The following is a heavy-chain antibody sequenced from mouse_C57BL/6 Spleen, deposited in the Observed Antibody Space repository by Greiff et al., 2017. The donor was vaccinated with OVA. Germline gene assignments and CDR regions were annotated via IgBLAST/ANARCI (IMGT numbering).Heavy chain of an antibody. CDR3: ATTVVVGFDY. J-gene: IGHJ2*01. CDR1: GYTFTSYW. V-gene: IGHV1-69*01. CDR2: IDPSDSYT. Sequence: VQLQQPGAELVMPGASVKLSCKASGYTFTSYWMHWVKQRPGQGLEWIGEIDPSDSYTNYNQKFKGKTTLTVDKSSSTAYMQLSSLTSEDSAVYYCATTVVVGFDYWGQGTTLTVSS. D-gene: IGHD1-1*01.